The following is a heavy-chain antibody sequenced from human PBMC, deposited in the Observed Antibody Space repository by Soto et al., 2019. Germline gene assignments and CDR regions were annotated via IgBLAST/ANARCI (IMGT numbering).Heavy chain of an antibody. CDR3: ARDRPIGRDIAAPFDP. V-gene: IGHV1-69*01. J-gene: IGHJ5*02. D-gene: IGHD6-13*01. CDR2: IIPIFGTA. CDR1: GGTFSSYA. Sequence: QVQLVQSGAEVKKPGSSVKVSCKASGGTFSSYAISWVRQAPGQGLEWMGGIIPIFGTANYAQKFQGRVTITADESTITADMELSSLRSEDTAVYYCARDRPIGRDIAAPFDPWGQGTLVTVSS.